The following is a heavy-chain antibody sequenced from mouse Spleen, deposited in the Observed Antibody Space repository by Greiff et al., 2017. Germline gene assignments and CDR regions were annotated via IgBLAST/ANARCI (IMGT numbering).Heavy chain of an antibody. V-gene: IGHV1-42*01. CDR3: ARKITYYFDY. CDR1: GYSFTGYY. Sequence: VQLQQSGPELVKPGASVKISCKASGYSFTGYYMNWVKQSPEKSLEWIGEINPSTGGTTYNQKFKAKATLTVDKSSSTAYMQLKSLTSEDSAVYYCARKITYYFDYWGQGTTLTVSS. CDR2: INPSTGGT. D-gene: IGHD2-4*01. J-gene: IGHJ2*01.